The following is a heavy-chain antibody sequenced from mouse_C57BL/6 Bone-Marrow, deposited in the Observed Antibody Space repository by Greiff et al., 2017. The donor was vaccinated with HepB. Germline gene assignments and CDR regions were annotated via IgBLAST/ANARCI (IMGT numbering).Heavy chain of an antibody. V-gene: IGHV1-9*01. CDR3: AKWGTEQLRLYALDN. CDR2: ILPGSGST. J-gene: IGHJ4*01. D-gene: IGHD3-2*02. Sequence: PLQQSGAELMKPGASVKLSCKATGYTFTGYWIEWVKQRPGHGLEWIGEILPGSGSTNYNEKFKGKATFTADTSSNTAYMQLSSLTTEDSAIYFCAKWGTEQLRLYALDNWGQRTSVTVSS. CDR1: GYTFTGYW.